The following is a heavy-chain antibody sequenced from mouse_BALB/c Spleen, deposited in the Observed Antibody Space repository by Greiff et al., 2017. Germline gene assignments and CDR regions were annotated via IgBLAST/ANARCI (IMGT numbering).Heavy chain of an antibody. D-gene: IGHD2-1*01. Sequence: QVQLQQSGAELAKPGASVKMSCKASGYTFTSYWMHWVKQRPGQGLEWIGYINPSTGYTEYNQKFKDKATLTADKSSSTAYMQLSSLTSEDSAVYYCARYGNYVRLYAIDYWGQGTSVTVSS. CDR2: INPSTGYT. CDR1: GYTFTSYW. CDR3: ARYGNYVRLYAIDY. J-gene: IGHJ4*01. V-gene: IGHV1-7*01.